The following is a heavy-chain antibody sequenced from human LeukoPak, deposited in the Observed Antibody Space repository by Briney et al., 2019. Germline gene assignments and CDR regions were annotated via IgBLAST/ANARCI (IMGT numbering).Heavy chain of an antibody. D-gene: IGHD2-15*01. Sequence: GGSLRLSCAASGFTFSTYWMHWVRQAPGKGLVWVSRIDNGGSTTLYADSVKGRFTISRDNSKNTLYLQMNGLRAEDTAVYYCARSAVVVAASFDYWGQGTLVTVSS. CDR3: ARSAVVVAASFDY. CDR2: IDNGGSTT. CDR1: GFTFSTYW. J-gene: IGHJ4*02. V-gene: IGHV3-74*01.